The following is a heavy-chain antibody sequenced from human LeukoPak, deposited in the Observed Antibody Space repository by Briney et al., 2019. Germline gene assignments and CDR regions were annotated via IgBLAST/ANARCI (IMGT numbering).Heavy chain of an antibody. D-gene: IGHD4-17*01. CDR1: GGSISSHY. J-gene: IGHJ6*02. CDR2: IYYSGST. CDR3: ARDRAVTTVSDYGMDV. Sequence: SETLSLTCTVSGGSISSHYWSWIRQPPGKGLEWIGYIYYSGSTNYNPSLKSRVTISVDTSKNQFSLKLSSVTAADTAVYYCARDRAVTTVSDYGMDVWGQGTTVTVSS. V-gene: IGHV4-59*11.